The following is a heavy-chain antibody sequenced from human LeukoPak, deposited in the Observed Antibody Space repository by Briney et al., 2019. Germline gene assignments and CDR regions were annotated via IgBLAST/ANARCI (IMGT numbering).Heavy chain of an antibody. D-gene: IGHD3-22*01. CDR1: GFSFDDYA. J-gene: IGHJ3*02. CDR2: ISWNSGSI. CDR3: ARAKITIIGAGAFDI. Sequence: GGSLRLSCAVSGFSFDDYAMHWVRQAPGKGLEWVSGISWNSGSIGYAESVKGRFAISRDNAKNSLYLQMNSLRAEDTALYYCARAKITIIGAGAFDIWGQGTMVTVSS. V-gene: IGHV3-9*01.